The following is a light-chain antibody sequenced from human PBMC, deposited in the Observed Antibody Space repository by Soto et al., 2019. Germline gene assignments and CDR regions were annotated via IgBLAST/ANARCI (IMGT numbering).Light chain of an antibody. CDR2: DAS. CDR3: HQRSNWPPT. J-gene: IGKJ4*01. V-gene: IGKV3-11*01. Sequence: ENVLTQSPATLSLSPGERATLSCRASQSVSSNLAWYQQRPGQAPRLLIYDASNRATGIPARFSGSGSGTDFTLTISSPQPEDFAVYYCHQRSNWPPTFGGGTTVEIK. CDR1: QSVSSN.